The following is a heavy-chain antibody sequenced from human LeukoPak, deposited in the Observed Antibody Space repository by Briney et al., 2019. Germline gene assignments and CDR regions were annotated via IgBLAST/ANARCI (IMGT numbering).Heavy chain of an antibody. J-gene: IGHJ5*02. CDR2: IRYDGSNK. Sequence: GGSLRLSCAASGFTFSSYGMHWVRQAPGKGLEWVAFIRYDGSNKYYADSVKGRFTISRDNSKNTLYLQMNSLRAEDTAVYYCAKDILYCSSSSCYTDNWFDPWGQGTLVTVSS. D-gene: IGHD2-2*02. V-gene: IGHV3-30*02. CDR3: AKDILYCSSSSCYTDNWFDP. CDR1: GFTFSSYG.